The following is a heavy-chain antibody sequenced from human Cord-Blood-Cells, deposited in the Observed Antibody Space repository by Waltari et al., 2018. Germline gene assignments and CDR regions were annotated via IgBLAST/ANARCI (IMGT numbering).Heavy chain of an antibody. Sequence: QVQLQESGPGLVKPSETLSLTCTVSGGPISSYYWRWFRPPPGKGLEWIGYIYYSGSTNYNPSLKSRVTISVDTSKNQFSLKLSSVTAADTAVYYCARSVVPAAKIDYWGQGTLVTVSS. CDR1: GGPISSYY. CDR2: IYYSGST. D-gene: IGHD2-2*01. CDR3: ARSVVPAAKIDY. V-gene: IGHV4-59*01. J-gene: IGHJ4*02.